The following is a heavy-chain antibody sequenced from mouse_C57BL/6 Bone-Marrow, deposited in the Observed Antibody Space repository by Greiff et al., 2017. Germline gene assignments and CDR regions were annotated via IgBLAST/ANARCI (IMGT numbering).Heavy chain of an antibody. J-gene: IGHJ3*01. CDR3: TTPKIYYDYYGGAWFAY. CDR2: IDPENGDT. D-gene: IGHD2-4*01. CDR1: GFNIKDDY. Sequence: VQLQQSGAELVRPGASVKLSCTASGFNIKDDYMHWVKQRPEQGLEWIGWIDPENGDTEYASKFQGKATITADTSSNTAYLQLSSLTSEDTAVYYCTTPKIYYDYYGGAWFAYWGQGTLVTVSA. V-gene: IGHV14-4*01.